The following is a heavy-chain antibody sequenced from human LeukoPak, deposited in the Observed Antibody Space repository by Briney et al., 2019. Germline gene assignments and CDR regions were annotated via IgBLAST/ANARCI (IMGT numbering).Heavy chain of an antibody. CDR3: ARGRAGYDSSGYYVGY. Sequence: GGSLRLSCAASGFTFSSHVMGWVRQAPGKGLEWVSTISGSGGGTYYADSVKGRFTISRDNSKNTLYLQMNSLRAEGTAVYYCARGRAGYDSSGYYVGYWGQGTLVTVSS. D-gene: IGHD3-22*01. CDR1: GFTFSSHV. V-gene: IGHV3-23*01. CDR2: ISGSGGGT. J-gene: IGHJ4*02.